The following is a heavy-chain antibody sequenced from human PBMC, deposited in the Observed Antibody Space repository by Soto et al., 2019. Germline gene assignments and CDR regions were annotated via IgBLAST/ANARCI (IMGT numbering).Heavy chain of an antibody. Sequence: QVVLLQSGAEVKEPGSSVRVSCKVSGSTFNNFAFSWVRQAPGHGPEWMGGIVVISNTADYSQRFQDRVTFTGETYTNNFYMELGSLTFEDTAVYYCARAIKRWEVNYEFDYWGQGTLVTVSS. D-gene: IGHD1-26*01. J-gene: IGHJ4*02. V-gene: IGHV1-69*06. CDR3: ARAIKRWEVNYEFDY. CDR1: GSTFNNFA. CDR2: IVVISNTA.